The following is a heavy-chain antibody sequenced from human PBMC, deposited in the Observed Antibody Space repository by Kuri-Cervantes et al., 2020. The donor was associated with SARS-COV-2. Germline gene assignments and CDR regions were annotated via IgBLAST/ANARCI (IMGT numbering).Heavy chain of an antibody. V-gene: IGHV3-30*02. CDR3: AKGSASWASYIDN. CDR1: GFTFSSYG. CDR2: IRYDGSNK. Sequence: GGSLRLSCAASGFTFSSYGMHWVRQAPGKGLEWVAFIRYDGSNKYYADSVKGRFTISRDSSKNTLYLQMNSLRAEDTAVCYCAKGSASWASYIDNWGQGTLVTVSS. D-gene: IGHD2-2*01. J-gene: IGHJ4*02.